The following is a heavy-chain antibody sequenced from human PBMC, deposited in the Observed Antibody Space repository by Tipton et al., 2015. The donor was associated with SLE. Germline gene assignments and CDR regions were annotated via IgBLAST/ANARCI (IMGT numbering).Heavy chain of an antibody. J-gene: IGHJ4*02. Sequence: QSGAEEKKPGSSVKVSCKPSGGTFSRYTISWVRQAPGQGLEWMGGIIPIFGITNYAQKFQGRLTITADESSSTVFMELTSLGSEDTAVYYCARESRTMIGRPDQLVLYCFDYWGQGTLVAVSS. CDR2: IIPIFGIT. CDR1: GGTFSRYT. D-gene: IGHD5/OR15-5a*01. V-gene: IGHV1-69*01. CDR3: ARESRTMIGRPDQLVLYCFDY.